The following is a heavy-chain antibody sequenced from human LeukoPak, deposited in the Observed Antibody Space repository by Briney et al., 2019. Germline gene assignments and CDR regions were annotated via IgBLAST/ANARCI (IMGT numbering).Heavy chain of an antibody. J-gene: IGHJ6*03. CDR2: IYYSGST. D-gene: IGHD1-26*01. Sequence: SETLSLTCTVSAYSISTDYYWSWIRQPPGKGLEWIGRIYYSGSTYYNPSLKSRVTISVDTSKNQFSLKLSSVTAADTAVYYCARAWSGSYYEYYYYYMDVWGKGTTVTVSS. CDR1: AYSISTDYY. CDR3: ARAWSGSYYEYYYYYMDV. V-gene: IGHV4-38-2*02.